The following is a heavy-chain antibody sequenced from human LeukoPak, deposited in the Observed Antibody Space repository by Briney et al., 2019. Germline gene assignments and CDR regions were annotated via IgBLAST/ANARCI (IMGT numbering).Heavy chain of an antibody. CDR3: AKIAEEMATADAFDI. Sequence: PGGSLRLSCAASGFTFGNYWMHWVRQAPGKGLVWVSRINTDGSSTSYVDSVKGRFTISRDNAKNTLYLQMNSLRAEDTAVYYCAKIAEEMATADAFDIWGQGTMVTVSS. J-gene: IGHJ3*02. CDR2: INTDGSST. CDR1: GFTFGNYW. V-gene: IGHV3-74*01. D-gene: IGHD5-24*01.